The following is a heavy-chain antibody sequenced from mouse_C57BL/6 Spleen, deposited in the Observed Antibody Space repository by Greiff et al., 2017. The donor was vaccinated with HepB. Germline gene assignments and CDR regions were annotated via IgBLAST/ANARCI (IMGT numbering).Heavy chain of an antibody. CDR3: ARQTTTLVGYFDV. CDR1: GFTFSSYG. CDR2: ISSGGSYT. D-gene: IGHD1-1*01. V-gene: IGHV5-6*01. J-gene: IGHJ1*03. Sequence: EVKLMESGGDLVKPGGSLKLSCAASGFTFSSYGMSWVRQTPDKRLEWVATISSGGSYTYYPDSVKGRFTISRDNAKNTLYLQMSSLKSEDTAMYYCARQTTTLVGYFDVWGTGTTVTVSS.